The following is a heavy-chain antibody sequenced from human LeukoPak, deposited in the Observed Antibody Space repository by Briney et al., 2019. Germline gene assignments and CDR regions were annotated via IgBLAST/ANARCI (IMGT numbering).Heavy chain of an antibody. V-gene: IGHV4-59*01. CDR3: ARATGTTRNAFDI. J-gene: IGHJ3*02. CDR2: VHYSGST. CDR1: DGSINSYY. Sequence: PSETLSLTCTDSDGSINSYYWSWIRQSPGKGLEWIGYVHYSGSTNYNPSLKRRVTISVDTSKKQVSLKLNSVTAVDTAVYYCARATGTTRNAFDIWGQGTMVTVSS. D-gene: IGHD1-7*01.